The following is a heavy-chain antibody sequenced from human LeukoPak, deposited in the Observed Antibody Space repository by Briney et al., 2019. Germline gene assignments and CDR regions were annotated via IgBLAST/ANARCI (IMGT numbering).Heavy chain of an antibody. CDR1: GGSISSPSYH. J-gene: IGHJ4*02. V-gene: IGHV4-39*07. CDR2: IYYTGTT. Sequence: SETLSLTCTVSGGSISSPSYHWGWIRQPPEKGLEWIGSIYYTGTTYYSPSLRGRLTMSVETSKNQFSLRLSSLTAADTAVYYCVREITMAVVVDGGQGTLVTVSS. CDR3: VREITMAVVVD. D-gene: IGHD3-22*01.